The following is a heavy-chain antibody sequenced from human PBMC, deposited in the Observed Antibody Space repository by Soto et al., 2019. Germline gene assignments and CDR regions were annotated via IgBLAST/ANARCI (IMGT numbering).Heavy chain of an antibody. CDR3: ARSGGSYFGPFDS. J-gene: IGHJ4*02. Sequence: QVHLVEPGGGVVQPGRSLRLSCAASGFTFSRYTMHWVRQAPGKGLEWVAVISYDGSNKYYADSVKGRFTISRDNSKNTLYVQMKSLRAEDTAVFYCARSGGSYFGPFDSWGQGTLVTVSS. CDR1: GFTFSRYT. D-gene: IGHD1-26*01. CDR2: ISYDGSNK. V-gene: IGHV3-30-3*01.